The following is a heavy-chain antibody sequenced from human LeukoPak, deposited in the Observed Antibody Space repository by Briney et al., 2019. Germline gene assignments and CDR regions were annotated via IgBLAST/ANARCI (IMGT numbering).Heavy chain of an antibody. Sequence: VASVKVSCKASGYTFTSCGISWVRQAPGQGLEWMGWISAYNGNTNYAQKLQGRVTMTTDTSTSTAYMELRSLRSDDTAVYYCARVKLPYYDFWSGYWYFDYWGQGALVTVSS. J-gene: IGHJ4*02. CDR1: GYTFTSCG. CDR2: ISAYNGNT. D-gene: IGHD3-3*01. CDR3: ARVKLPYYDFWSGYWYFDY. V-gene: IGHV1-18*01.